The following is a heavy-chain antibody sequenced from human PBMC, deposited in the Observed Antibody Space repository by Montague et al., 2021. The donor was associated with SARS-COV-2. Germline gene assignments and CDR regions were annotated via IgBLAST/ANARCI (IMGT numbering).Heavy chain of an antibody. Sequence: PALVKPTQTLTLTCTFSGFSLSTSGMCVSWIRQPPGKALEWLARXDWXADKYYSTSLKTRLTISKDTSKNPVVLTMTNMDPVDTATYYCARSLPTTAMDVWGQGTTVTVSS. CDR3: ARSLPTTAMDV. V-gene: IGHV2-70*11. J-gene: IGHJ6*02. D-gene: IGHD5-12*01. CDR2: XDWXADK. CDR1: GFSLSTSGMC.